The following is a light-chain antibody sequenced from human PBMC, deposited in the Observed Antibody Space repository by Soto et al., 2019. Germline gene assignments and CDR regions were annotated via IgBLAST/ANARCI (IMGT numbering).Light chain of an antibody. CDR2: AAS. CDR1: QSVDSKY. J-gene: IGKJ1*01. V-gene: IGKV3-20*01. Sequence: EIVLTQSPGTLSLSPGERATLSCRASQSVDSKYLAWYQQKPGQAPRILIFAASSRATGIPDRFSGSGSGTDFTLTISRLEPSDFAVYYCQQYGYSSWTFGQGTKVDIK. CDR3: QQYGYSSWT.